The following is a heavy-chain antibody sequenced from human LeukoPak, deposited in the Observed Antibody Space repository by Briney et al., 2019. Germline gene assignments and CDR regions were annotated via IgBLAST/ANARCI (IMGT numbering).Heavy chain of an antibody. V-gene: IGHV3-23*01. Sequence: GGSLRLSCAASGFTFSSYAMSWVRQAPGKGLEWVSGILDSGYSTYYANSVKGRFTISRDNSNNTLYLQMNSLRAEDTAVYYCAKSLDMVRGVIILWGQGTLVTVSS. J-gene: IGHJ4*02. CDR2: ILDSGYST. D-gene: IGHD3-10*01. CDR1: GFTFSSYA. CDR3: AKSLDMVRGVIIL.